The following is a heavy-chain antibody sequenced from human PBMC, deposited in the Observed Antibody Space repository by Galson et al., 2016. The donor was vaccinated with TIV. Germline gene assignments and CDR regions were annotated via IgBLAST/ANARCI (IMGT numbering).Heavy chain of an antibody. CDR1: GYNFRSYW. J-gene: IGHJ3*01. D-gene: IGHD3-16*01. Sequence: QSGAEVKKPGESLKISCKDSGYNFRSYWIAWVRQMPGKGFEWLGIIFPNDSDIRYSPYFRGLVTMSADKSTSTAYLQCSSLKASDTAMYYCARMSLLGALYVWGQGTMVIVSS. CDR2: IFPNDSDI. CDR3: ARMSLLGALYV. V-gene: IGHV5-51*03.